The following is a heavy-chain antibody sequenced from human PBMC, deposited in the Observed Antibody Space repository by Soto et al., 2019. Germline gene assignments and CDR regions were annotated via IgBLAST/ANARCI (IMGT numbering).Heavy chain of an antibody. CDR2: ISYDGSNK. D-gene: IGHD3-16*01. CDR3: AKGTFRKYYFDY. Sequence: GGSLRLSCAASGFTFSSYGMHWVRQAPGKGLEWVAVISYDGSNKYYADSVKGRFTISRDNSKNTLYLEMNSLRAEDTAVYYCAKGTFRKYYFDYWGQGTLVTVSS. V-gene: IGHV3-30*18. J-gene: IGHJ4*02. CDR1: GFTFSSYG.